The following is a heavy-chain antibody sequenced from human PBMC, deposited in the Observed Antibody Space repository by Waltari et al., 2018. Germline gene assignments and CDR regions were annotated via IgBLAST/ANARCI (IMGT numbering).Heavy chain of an antibody. J-gene: IGHJ6*02. D-gene: IGHD3-22*01. CDR2: MNPSNGKI. CDR1: GYTFPSQD. V-gene: IGHV1-8*01. Sequence: QVQLVQSGPEVKKPGASVKVSCKTSGYTFPSQDINWVRQAAGQGLEWMGWMNPSNGKIGYAQRFKGRLTMYRDASASTAYMEVDSLRSEDTAVFYCARSRADLIDVDYGMDVWGQGTTVTVSS. CDR3: ARSRADLIDVDYGMDV.